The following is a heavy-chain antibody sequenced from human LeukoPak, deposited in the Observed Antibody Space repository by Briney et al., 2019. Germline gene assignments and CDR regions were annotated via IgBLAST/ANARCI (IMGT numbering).Heavy chain of an antibody. CDR3: ARSGKYSGYDLYYYGMDV. V-gene: IGHV3-23*01. D-gene: IGHD5-12*01. CDR2: ISGSGGST. CDR1: GFTFSSYA. J-gene: IGHJ6*02. Sequence: GGSLRLSCAASGFTFSSYAMSWVRQAPGKGLEWVSAISGSGGSTYYADSVKGRFTISRDNAKNSLYLQMNSLRAEDTAVYYCARSGKYSGYDLYYYGMDVWGQGTTVTVSS.